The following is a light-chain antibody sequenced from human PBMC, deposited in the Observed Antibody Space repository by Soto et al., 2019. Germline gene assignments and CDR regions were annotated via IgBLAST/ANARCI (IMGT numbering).Light chain of an antibody. Sequence: DIVMTQSPDSLAVSLGERATINCKSSQSPLSSSNNKNYLAWYQQKPGQPPRLLIYWAYARESGVPDRFTGSGSGTDFTLTISSLQAEDVAVYYCQQCYSTPPTFGQGTKLEIK. CDR3: QQCYSTPPT. V-gene: IGKV4-1*01. J-gene: IGKJ2*01. CDR1: QSPLSSSNNKNY. CDR2: WAY.